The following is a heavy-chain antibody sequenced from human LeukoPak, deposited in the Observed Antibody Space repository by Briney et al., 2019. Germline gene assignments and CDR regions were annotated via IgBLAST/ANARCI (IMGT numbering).Heavy chain of an antibody. Sequence: GASVKVSCKASGYIFTRFTVHWVRQAPGQGLEWMGWITTDNGNTKYSQNFQDRVTMTADTSANIAYMELSSLRAEDTAVYYCARGTGIGATDRAFDYWGQGTLVAVSS. CDR1: GYIFTRFT. D-gene: IGHD6-25*01. CDR3: ARGTGIGATDRAFDY. V-gene: IGHV1-3*04. J-gene: IGHJ4*02. CDR2: ITTDNGNT.